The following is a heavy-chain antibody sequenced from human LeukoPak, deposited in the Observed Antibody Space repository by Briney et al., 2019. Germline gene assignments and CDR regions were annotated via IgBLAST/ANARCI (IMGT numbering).Heavy chain of an antibody. J-gene: IGHJ4*02. D-gene: IGHD3-10*01. CDR3: ARDYARFGIYYFDY. CDR1: GGSISSGYYY. Sequence: SETLSLTCTVSGGSISSGYYYWSWIRQPAGKGLEWIGRIYTSGSTNYNPSLKSRVTISVDTSKNQFSLRLSSVTAADTAVYYCARDYARFGIYYFDYWGQGTQVTVSS. V-gene: IGHV4-61*02. CDR2: IYTSGST.